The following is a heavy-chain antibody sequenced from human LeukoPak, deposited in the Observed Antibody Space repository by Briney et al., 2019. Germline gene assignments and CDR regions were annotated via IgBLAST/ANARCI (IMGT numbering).Heavy chain of an antibody. CDR3: AKGVKAAIVVVPAGKRYFQH. V-gene: IGHV3-30*04. CDR2: ISYDGSNK. CDR1: GFTFSSYA. Sequence: PGGSLRLSCAASGFTFSSYAMHWVRQAPGKGLEWVAVISYDGSNKYYADSVKGRFTISRDNSKNTLYLQMNSLRAEDTAVYYCAKGVKAAIVVVPAGKRYFQHWGQGTLVTVSS. J-gene: IGHJ1*01. D-gene: IGHD2-2*01.